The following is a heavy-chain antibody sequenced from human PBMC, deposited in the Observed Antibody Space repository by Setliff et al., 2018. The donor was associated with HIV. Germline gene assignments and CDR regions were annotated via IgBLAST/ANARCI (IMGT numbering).Heavy chain of an antibody. D-gene: IGHD6-19*01. CDR2: IHPSDSNT. Sequence: PGESLKISCKGSGYSFTSYWIGWVRQMPGKGLEWMGIIHPSDSNTRYSPSFRGQVTISADKSISTAYLQWSSLKASDTAMYYCARSIVVAGHFDYWGQGTLVTVSS. J-gene: IGHJ4*02. CDR1: GYSFTSYW. CDR3: ARSIVVAGHFDY. V-gene: IGHV5-51*01.